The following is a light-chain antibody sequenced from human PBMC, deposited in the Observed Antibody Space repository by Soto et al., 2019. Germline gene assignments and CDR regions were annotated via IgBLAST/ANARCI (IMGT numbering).Light chain of an antibody. CDR3: AAWDDSLSGPV. CDR1: SSNIGSNY. V-gene: IGLV1-47*01. CDR2: RNN. J-gene: IGLJ1*01. Sequence: QSVLTQPPSASGTPGQRVTISCSGSSSNIGSNYVYWYQQLPGTAPKLLIYRNNQRSSGVPDRFSGSKSGTSASLAISGLRSEDEADYYCAAWDDSLSGPVFGTGTKVTV.